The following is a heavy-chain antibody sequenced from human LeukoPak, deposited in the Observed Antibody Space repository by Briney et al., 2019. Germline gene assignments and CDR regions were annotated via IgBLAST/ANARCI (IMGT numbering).Heavy chain of an antibody. J-gene: IGHJ4*02. D-gene: IGHD3-16*01. CDR3: ANIPNSFGPDY. CDR2: IPRDGSYE. CDR1: GFSFSSYG. V-gene: IGHV3-30*02. Sequence: GGSLRLSCAASGFSFSSYGMHWVRQAPGRGLEWVAFIPRDGSYEKYADSVKGRFAISRDNSKNMLYLQMNSLRAEDTAAYYCANIPNSFGPDYWGQGSLVTVSS.